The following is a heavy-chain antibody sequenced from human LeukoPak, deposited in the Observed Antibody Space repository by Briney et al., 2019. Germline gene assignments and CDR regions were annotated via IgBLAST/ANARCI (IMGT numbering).Heavy chain of an antibody. J-gene: IGHJ4*02. Sequence: SETLSLTCAVSGDSVSGYYWSWIRQPPGTGLEWIGYIYFSGSTNYNPSLKSRVTIFLDPSKNQFSLKLNPVTAADTAVYYCALSKAVPGPPFDYWGQGTLVTVSS. CDR3: ALSKAVPGPPFDY. CDR1: GDSVSGYY. CDR2: IYFSGST. V-gene: IGHV4-59*02. D-gene: IGHD6-19*01.